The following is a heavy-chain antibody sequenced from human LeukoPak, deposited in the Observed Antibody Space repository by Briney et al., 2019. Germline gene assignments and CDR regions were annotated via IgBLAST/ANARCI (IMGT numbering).Heavy chain of an antibody. J-gene: IGHJ3*01. V-gene: IGHV4-59*11. D-gene: IGHD2-2*01. CDR3: ARDRRREGVHAFDV. CDR1: GGSITTHY. CDR2: VHHTDSP. Sequence: SETLSLTCCVSGGSITTHYWSWIRQPPGKGLEWIGYVHHTDSPNFNPSLKSRVTLSLDTSKHQFSLQLASVTAADAAVYYCARDRRREGVHAFDVWGRGTMVSVFS.